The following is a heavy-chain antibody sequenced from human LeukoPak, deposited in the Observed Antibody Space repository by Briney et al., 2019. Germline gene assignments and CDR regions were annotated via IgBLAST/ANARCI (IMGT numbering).Heavy chain of an antibody. D-gene: IGHD3-10*01. CDR2: IKDSGTT. Sequence: SQTLSLTCAVHGGSFSGWYWTWIRQPPGKGLELIGEIKDSGTTNYNPSLKSRVTISIDTSTHQFSRNLSSVTAADTAVYYCARVSGSDNCFDPWGQGTLVTVSS. CDR3: ARVSGSDNCFDP. J-gene: IGHJ5*02. CDR1: GGSFSGWY. V-gene: IGHV4-34*01.